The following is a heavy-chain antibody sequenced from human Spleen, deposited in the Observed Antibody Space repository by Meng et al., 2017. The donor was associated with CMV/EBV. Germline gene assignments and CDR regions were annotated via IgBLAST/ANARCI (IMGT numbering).Heavy chain of an antibody. CDR3: ARGAIFGVALFNWFDP. CDR2: IWYDGSNK. J-gene: IGHJ5*02. CDR1: GFTFSTYG. D-gene: IGHD3-3*01. Sequence: GESLKISCAASGFTFSTYGMHWVRQAPGKGLEWVAVIWYDGSNKYYADSVKGRFSISRDNSKNTLYLQMNILRAEDTAVYYCARGAIFGVALFNWFDPWGQGTLVTVSS. V-gene: IGHV3-33*01.